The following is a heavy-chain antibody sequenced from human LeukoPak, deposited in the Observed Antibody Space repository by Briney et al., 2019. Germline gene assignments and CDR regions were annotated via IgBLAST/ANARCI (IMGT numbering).Heavy chain of an antibody. V-gene: IGHV1-69*13. CDR2: IIPIFGTA. J-gene: IGHJ5*02. CDR3: AREGTTIFGVVLDNWFDP. D-gene: IGHD3-3*01. CDR1: GGTFISYA. Sequence: ASVKVSCKASGGTFISYAISWVRQAPGQGLEWMGGIIPIFGTANYAQKFQGRVTITADESTSTAYMELSSLRSEDTAVYYCAREGTTIFGVVLDNWFDPWGQGTLVTVSS.